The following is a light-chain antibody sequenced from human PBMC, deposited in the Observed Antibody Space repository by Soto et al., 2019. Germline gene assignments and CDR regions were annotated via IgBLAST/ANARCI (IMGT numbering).Light chain of an antibody. V-gene: IGKV3-15*01. CDR2: HAS. CDR1: QSVGVN. CDR3: QQFDNWPKT. Sequence: EVVMTQSPDTLSVYPGDRATLSCRASQSVGVNLAWYQQTPGQAPRLLIYHASVRATGIPAPFSRRRSATEFPLTITSLPSEDFAVYYCQQFDNWPKTFGQGTKVDIK. J-gene: IGKJ1*01.